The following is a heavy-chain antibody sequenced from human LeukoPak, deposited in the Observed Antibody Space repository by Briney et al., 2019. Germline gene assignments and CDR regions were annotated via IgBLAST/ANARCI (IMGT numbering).Heavy chain of an antibody. CDR1: GYTFTGYY. CDR3: ARVSTSCCYEIDY. D-gene: IGHD2-2*01. V-gene: IGHV1-2*02. Sequence: GASVKVSCKASGYTFTGYYMHWVRQAPGQGLEWMGWINPNSGGTNYAQKFQGGVTMTRDTSISTAYMELSRLRSDDTAVYYCARVSTSCCYEIDYWGQGTLVTVSS. J-gene: IGHJ4*02. CDR2: INPNSGGT.